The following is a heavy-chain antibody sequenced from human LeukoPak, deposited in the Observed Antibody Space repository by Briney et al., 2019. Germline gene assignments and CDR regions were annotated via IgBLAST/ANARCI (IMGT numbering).Heavy chain of an antibody. J-gene: IGHJ4*02. CDR2: MNPNSGNT. CDR1: GYTFTSYD. CDR3: AREYYYDSSGYQYPQFDY. D-gene: IGHD3-22*01. V-gene: IGHV1-8*03. Sequence: GASVKVSCKASGYTFTSYDINWVRQATGQGLEWMGWMNPNSGNTGYAQKFQGRVTITRNTSISTAYMGLSSLRSEDTAVYYCAREYYYDSSGYQYPQFDYWGQGTLVTVSS.